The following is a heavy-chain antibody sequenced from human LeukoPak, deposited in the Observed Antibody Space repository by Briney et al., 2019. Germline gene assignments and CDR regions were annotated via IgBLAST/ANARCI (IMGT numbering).Heavy chain of an antibody. CDR3: ARDRGSGGGFDF. J-gene: IGHJ4*02. V-gene: IGHV4-59*01. Sequence: SETLSLTCTVSGXSISGDYWSWIRQPPGKGLEWIGFIYYSGSTNYNPSLRSRVTIAVDTSKNQFSLRLSSVTAADTAVYYCARDRGSGGGFDFWGQGTLVTVSS. D-gene: IGHD3-10*01. CDR1: GXSISGDY. CDR2: IYYSGST.